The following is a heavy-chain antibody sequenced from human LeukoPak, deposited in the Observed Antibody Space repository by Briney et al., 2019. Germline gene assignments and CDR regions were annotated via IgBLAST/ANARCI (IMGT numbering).Heavy chain of an antibody. CDR3: ARSGYGDYALSVAFDI. D-gene: IGHD4-17*01. CDR1: GFTFSSYE. V-gene: IGHV3-48*03. CDR2: ISSSGSTI. Sequence: GGSLRLSCAASGFTFSSYEMNWVRQAPGKGLEWVSYISSSGSTIYYADSVKGRFTISRDNAKNSLYLQMNSLRAEDTAVYYCARSGYGDYALSVAFDIWGQETMVTVSS. J-gene: IGHJ3*02.